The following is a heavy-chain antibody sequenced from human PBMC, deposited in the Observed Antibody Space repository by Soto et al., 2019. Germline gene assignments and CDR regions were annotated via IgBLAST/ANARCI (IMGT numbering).Heavy chain of an antibody. CDR2: IYFSGST. J-gene: IGHJ5*02. CDR3: ARDGAGDYWSGYMYNWFDP. V-gene: IGHV4-61*01. Sequence: SETLSLTCTVSGGSVSSCRYYWSWIRQPPVKGLEWIGNIYFSGSTNYNPSLKSRVTISVDTSKNQFSLKVISVTAADTAVYYCARDGAGDYWSGYMYNWFDPWGQGTLVTVS. D-gene: IGHD3-3*01. CDR1: GGSVSSCRYY.